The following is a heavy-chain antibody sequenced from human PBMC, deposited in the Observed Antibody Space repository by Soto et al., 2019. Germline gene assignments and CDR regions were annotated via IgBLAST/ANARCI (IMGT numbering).Heavy chain of an antibody. CDR1: GFPFTGHY. CDR3: ARGGSWYVF. J-gene: IGHJ4*02. CDR2: ISNSGGT. V-gene: IGHV1-2*02. Sequence: ASVKVSCKASGFPFTGHYIHWLRQAPGQGFEWMGWISNSGGTNYAQKFQGRATMTRDTSITTAYMELTGLNSDDTAVYYCARGGSWYVFWGQGTLVTVSS. D-gene: IGHD6-13*01.